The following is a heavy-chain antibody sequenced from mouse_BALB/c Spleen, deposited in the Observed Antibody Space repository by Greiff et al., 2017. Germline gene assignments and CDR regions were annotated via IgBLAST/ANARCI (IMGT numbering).Heavy chain of an antibody. V-gene: IGHV3-6*02. Sequence: EVKLMESGPGLVKPSQSLSLTCSVTGYSITSCYYWNWIRQFPGNKLEWMGYISYDGSNNYNPSLKNRISITRDTSKNQFFLKLNSVTTEDTATYYCAEGSWFAYWGQGTLVTVSA. J-gene: IGHJ3*01. CDR1: GYSITSCYY. CDR2: ISYDGSN. CDR3: AEGSWFAY.